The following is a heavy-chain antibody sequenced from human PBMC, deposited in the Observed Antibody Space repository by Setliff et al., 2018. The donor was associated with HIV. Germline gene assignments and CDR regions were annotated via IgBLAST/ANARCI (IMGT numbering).Heavy chain of an antibody. J-gene: IGHJ4*02. CDR3: ARDRFGVPGDS. CDR1: GDFMFRPNYY. V-gene: IGHV4-61*09. Sequence: SETLSLTCTVSGDFMFRPNYYLSWIRQPAGRGLEWLGHIYASGSANLHPFFRSRVTISDDTSKNQFSLTLASVTVADTAVYYCARDRFGVPGDSWGQGMLVTVTS. D-gene: IGHD3-16*01. CDR2: IYASGSA.